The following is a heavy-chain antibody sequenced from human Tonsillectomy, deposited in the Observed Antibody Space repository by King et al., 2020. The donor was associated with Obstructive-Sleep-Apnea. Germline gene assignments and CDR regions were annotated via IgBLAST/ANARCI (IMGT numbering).Heavy chain of an antibody. CDR3: AKQVVVVPAAPVGN. V-gene: IGHV3-23*04. Sequence: EVQLVESGGGLVQPGGSLRLSCAASGFTFSSYAMSWVRQSPGKGLEWVSAISGRGGSTYYADSVKGRFTISRDNSKNTLYLQMNSLRAEDTAVYYCAKQVVVVPAAPVGNWGQGTLVTVSS. J-gene: IGHJ4*02. CDR1: GFTFSSYA. CDR2: ISGRGGST. D-gene: IGHD2-2*01.